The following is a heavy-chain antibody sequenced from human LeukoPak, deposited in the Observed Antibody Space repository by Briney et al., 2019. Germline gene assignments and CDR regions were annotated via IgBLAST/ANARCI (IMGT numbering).Heavy chain of an antibody. CDR2: IYYSGST. CDR3: ARHYYASSGYYYTWFDY. J-gene: IGHJ4*02. V-gene: IGHV4-59*08. CDR1: GGSINSYY. D-gene: IGHD3-22*01. Sequence: SETLSLTCSVSGGSINSYYWSWIRQPPGKGLEWIGYIYYSGSTNYNPSLKSRVTISVDTSKNQFSLKLSSVTAADTAVYYCARHYYASSGYYYTWFDYWGQGTLVTVSS.